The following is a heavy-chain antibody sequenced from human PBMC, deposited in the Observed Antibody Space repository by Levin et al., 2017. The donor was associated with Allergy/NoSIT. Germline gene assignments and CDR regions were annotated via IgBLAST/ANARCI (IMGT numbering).Heavy chain of an antibody. J-gene: IGHJ4*02. CDR3: DAAPGIMVTTFDYFQY. Sequence: ASVKVSCKVSGHSLADLSMHWVRQAPGKGLEWMGGFDPEDVEMIYAQKFQGRVTMTEDTSTHTAYMELSNLRSEDTAVFYCDAAPGIMVTTFDYFQYWGQGTPVTVSS. D-gene: IGHD4-17*01. CDR2: FDPEDVEM. CDR1: GHSLADLS. V-gene: IGHV1-24*01.